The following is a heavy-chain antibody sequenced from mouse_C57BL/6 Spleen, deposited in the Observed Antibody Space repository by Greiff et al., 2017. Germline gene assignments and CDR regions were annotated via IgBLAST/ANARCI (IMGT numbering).Heavy chain of an antibody. Sequence: QVQLQQPGAELVRPGSSVKLSCKASGYTFTSYWMHWVKQRPIQGLEWIGNIDPSDSETHYNQKFKDKATLTVDKSSSTAYMQLSSLTSEDSAVYYCARSGGRDYFDYWGQGTTLTVSS. CDR3: ARSGGRDYFDY. CDR2: IDPSDSET. D-gene: IGHD4-1*01. V-gene: IGHV1-52*01. J-gene: IGHJ2*01. CDR1: GYTFTSYW.